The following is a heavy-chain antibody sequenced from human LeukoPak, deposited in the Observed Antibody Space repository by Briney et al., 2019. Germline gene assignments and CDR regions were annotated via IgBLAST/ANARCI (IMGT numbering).Heavy chain of an antibody. Sequence: HPGGSLRLSCEASGFTFSSFEMHWVRQAPGKGLEWVSYISSSGSTIYYADSVKGRFTISRDNAKNSLYLQMNSLRAEDTAVYYCARDIGGIPRFGGQGTLVTVSS. D-gene: IGHD1-26*01. J-gene: IGHJ4*02. CDR1: GFTFSSFE. CDR2: ISSSGSTI. CDR3: ARDIGGIPRF. V-gene: IGHV3-48*03.